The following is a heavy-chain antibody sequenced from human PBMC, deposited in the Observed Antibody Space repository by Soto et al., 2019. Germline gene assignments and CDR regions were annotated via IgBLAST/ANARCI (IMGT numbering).Heavy chain of an antibody. CDR3: AQIRVFGVLGGSNYNYGMDV. CDR1: GDTFTMYS. V-gene: IGHV1-69*06. D-gene: IGHD3-3*01. J-gene: IGHJ6*01. CDR2: TIPLFGTA. Sequence: QVQLVQSGAEVKKPGSSVNVFCQASGDTFTMYSITWVRQAPGQGLEWMGATIPLFGTANYAQKFQGRVTITADKSTSTVYMDLSRLRSDDTAVYYCAQIRVFGVLGGSNYNYGMDVWGLGTTVTVSS.